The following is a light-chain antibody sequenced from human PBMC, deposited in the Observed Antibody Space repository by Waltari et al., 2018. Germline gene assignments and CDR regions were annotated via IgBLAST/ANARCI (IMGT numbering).Light chain of an antibody. J-gene: IGLJ2*01. Sequence: SSGLTQPPAVSGSPGQTAILTCSGDELENKYIYWFQQKSGQAPGVVIPRNTGRPTQIHDLFSASDAGTTGTLVINGGQADDEADYYCQSGDDTGGHVLFCGGTKLSVL. CDR1: ELENKY. CDR3: QSGDDTGGHVL. CDR2: RNT. V-gene: IGLV3-25*03.